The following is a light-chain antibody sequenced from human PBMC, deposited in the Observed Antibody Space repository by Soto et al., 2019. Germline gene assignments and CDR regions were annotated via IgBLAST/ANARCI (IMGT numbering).Light chain of an antibody. Sequence: DIQITQSPSTLSASVGDRVTITCRASQSISSWLAWYQQKPGKAPKLLIYKASSLESGVPSRFSGSGSGTEFTLTISSLQPDDFATYYCQQSYNIPRTFGQGTRLEIK. J-gene: IGKJ5*01. CDR1: QSISSW. CDR3: QQSYNIPRT. V-gene: IGKV1-5*03. CDR2: KAS.